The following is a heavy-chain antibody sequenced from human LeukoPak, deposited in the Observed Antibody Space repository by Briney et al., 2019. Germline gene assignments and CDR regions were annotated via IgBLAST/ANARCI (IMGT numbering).Heavy chain of an antibody. CDR3: AKDATAVVGTVYMDV. D-gene: IGHD6-13*01. V-gene: IGHV3-48*04. CDR1: GFTFRSYG. Sequence: GGSLRLSCAASGFTFRSYGMSWVRQAPGKGLEWISHISNIGDIIHYADSVEGRFTISRDNAKNSLYLQMNSLRAEDTAVYYRAKDATAVVGTVYMDVWGKGTTVTISS. J-gene: IGHJ6*03. CDR2: ISNIGDII.